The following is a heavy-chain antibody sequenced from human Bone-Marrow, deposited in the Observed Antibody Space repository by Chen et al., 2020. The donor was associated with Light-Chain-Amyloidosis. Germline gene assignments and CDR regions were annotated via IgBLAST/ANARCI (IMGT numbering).Heavy chain of an antibody. Sequence: QLQLQESGPGLVKPSETLSLTCTVSGGSIRSSSYYWGWIRQPPGKGLEWIGSIHSSGSTYYSPSLKSRVTISVDTSKNQFSLKLDSVTAADTAVYYCTGDVRLEWAFYWGQGILVTVSS. CDR1: GGSIRSSSYY. J-gene: IGHJ4*02. D-gene: IGHD3-3*01. CDR3: TGDVRLEWAFY. V-gene: IGHV4-39*07. CDR2: IHSSGST.